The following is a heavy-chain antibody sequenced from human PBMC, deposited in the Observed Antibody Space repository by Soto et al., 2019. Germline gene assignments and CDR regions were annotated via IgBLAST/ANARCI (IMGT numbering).Heavy chain of an antibody. CDR1: GGSVSSDTHY. CDR3: ARFVRSCSGTACYTRADV. V-gene: IGHV4-61*01. CDR2: IYSRGST. J-gene: IGHJ6*02. D-gene: IGHD2-2*01. Sequence: QVQLQESCPGLVKPSETLSLTCTVSGGSVSSDTHYWSWIRQPPGKPLEWMGFIYSRGSTNYNPSLKSRVIMSVDTSKNQFSLKLRSVIVADTAVYHCARFVRSCSGTACYTRADVWGQGTTVTVSS.